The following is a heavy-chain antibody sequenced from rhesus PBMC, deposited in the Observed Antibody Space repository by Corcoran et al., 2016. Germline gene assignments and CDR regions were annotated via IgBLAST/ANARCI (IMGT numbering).Heavy chain of an antibody. Sequence: QVQLQESGPGLVKPSGTLSLPCAFSGGSASTSNWWSWIRQPPGKGLDWIGYISVSSGITYYTPSLKIRVTISTDTSKNQFSLKLSSVTAADTAVYYCARSYSGSYSVIDYWGQGVLVTVSS. D-gene: IGHD3-16*01. CDR2: ISVSSGIT. CDR3: ARSYSGSYSVIDY. V-gene: IGHV4-65*01. J-gene: IGHJ4*01. CDR1: GGSASTSNW.